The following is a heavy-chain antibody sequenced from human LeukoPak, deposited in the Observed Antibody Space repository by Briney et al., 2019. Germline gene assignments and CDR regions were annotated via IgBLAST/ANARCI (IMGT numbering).Heavy chain of an antibody. CDR2: TYYRSKWYN. D-gene: IGHD3-16*01. V-gene: IGHV6-1*01. Sequence: SQTLSLTCAISGDSVSSNSAAWNWVRQSPSRGLEWLGRTYYRSKWYNDYAISVRSRITINPDTSKNQFSLQLNSVTPEDTAVYYCARDWGTLTNGFDIWGQGTMVIVSS. J-gene: IGHJ3*02. CDR1: GDSVSSNSAA. CDR3: ARDWGTLTNGFDI.